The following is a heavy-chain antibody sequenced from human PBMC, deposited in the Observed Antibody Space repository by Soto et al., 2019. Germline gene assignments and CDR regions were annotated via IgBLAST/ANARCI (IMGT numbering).Heavy chain of an antibody. CDR2: IYYSGST. CDR3: ARVSRHFTEADYGDHFDY. J-gene: IGHJ4*02. Sequence: SETLSLTCTVSGGSISSGGYYWSWIRQHPGKGLEWIGYIYYSGSTYYNPSLKSRVTISVDTSKNQFSLKLSSVTAANTAVYYCARVSRHFTEADYGDHFDYWGQGTLVTVSS. CDR1: GGSISSGGYY. D-gene: IGHD4-17*01. V-gene: IGHV4-31*03.